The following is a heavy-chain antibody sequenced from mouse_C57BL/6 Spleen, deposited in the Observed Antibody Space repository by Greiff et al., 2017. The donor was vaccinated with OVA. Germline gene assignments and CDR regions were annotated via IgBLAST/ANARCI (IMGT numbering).Heavy chain of an antibody. CDR1: GYAFTNYL. CDR3: ARWDYGSSYPFAY. CDR2: INPGSGGT. V-gene: IGHV1-54*01. J-gene: IGHJ3*01. D-gene: IGHD1-1*01. Sequence: VQLQQSGAELVRPGTSVKVSCKASGYAFTNYLIEWVKQRPGQGLEWIGVINPGSGGTNYNEKFKGKATLTADNSSSTAYMQLSSLTSEDSAVYFCARWDYGSSYPFAYWGQGTLVTVSA.